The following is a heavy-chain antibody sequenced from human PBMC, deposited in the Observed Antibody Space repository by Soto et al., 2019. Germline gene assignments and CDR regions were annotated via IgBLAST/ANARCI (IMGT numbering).Heavy chain of an antibody. D-gene: IGHD2-21*02. CDR1: GGSIISVDCS. Sequence: SETLSLTCTVSGGSIISVDCSWIWKHQGPGEGREGIGYIYYSGDTSYNPSLKSRVTISIDTSKNQFSLKLSSVTAADTAFYYCAREGALLFGGNSDYYSAMDVWGQGTTGTVSS. J-gene: IGHJ6*02. V-gene: IGHV4-30-4*08. CDR3: AREGALLFGGNSDYYSAMDV. CDR2: IYYSGDT.